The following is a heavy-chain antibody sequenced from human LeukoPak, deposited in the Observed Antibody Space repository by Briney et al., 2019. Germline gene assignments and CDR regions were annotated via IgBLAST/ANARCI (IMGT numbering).Heavy chain of an antibody. Sequence: PSETLSLTCTVSGGSISSSSYYWGWIRQPPGKGLEWIGSIYYSGSTYYNPSLKSRVTISVDTSKSQFSLKLSSVTAADTAVYYCARHVEDGAYYYYYMDVWGKGTTVTISS. D-gene: IGHD4/OR15-4a*01. CDR3: ARHVEDGAYYYYYMDV. J-gene: IGHJ6*03. CDR1: GGSISSSSYY. V-gene: IGHV4-39*01. CDR2: IYYSGST.